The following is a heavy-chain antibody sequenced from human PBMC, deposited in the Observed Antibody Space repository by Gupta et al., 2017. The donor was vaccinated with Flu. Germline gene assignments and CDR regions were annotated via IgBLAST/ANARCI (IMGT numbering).Heavy chain of an antibody. CDR3: TRSRTSQFYYMDV. Sequence: QVQLEQSGAEVKRPGSSVKVSCKASGDTLNTYAFSWVRQAPGQGLEWVAAIIPVFGTPHYAEKFQGRVTLSADEATATCYLEVSSLTSEDTATYFCTRSRTSQFYYMDVWGKGTTVIVSS. V-gene: IGHV1-69*01. CDR2: IIPVFGTP. CDR1: GDTLNTYA. J-gene: IGHJ6*03.